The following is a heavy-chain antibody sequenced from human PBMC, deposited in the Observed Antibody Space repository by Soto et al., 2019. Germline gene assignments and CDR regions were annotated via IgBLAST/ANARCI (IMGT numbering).Heavy chain of an antibody. CDR1: GYSFTIYC. V-gene: IGHV5-51*01. CDR2: IYPGDSDT. CDR3: ALIAAAEPGWFDP. Sequence: GESVKISCQGSGYSFTIYCIGWVRQMPGKGLEWMGIIYPGDSDTRYSPSFQGQVTISADKSISTAYLQWSSLKASDTAMYYCALIAAAEPGWFDPWGQGTLVTVSS. D-gene: IGHD6-13*01. J-gene: IGHJ5*02.